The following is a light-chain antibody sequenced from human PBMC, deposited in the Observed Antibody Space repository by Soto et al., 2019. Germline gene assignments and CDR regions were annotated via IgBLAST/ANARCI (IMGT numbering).Light chain of an antibody. J-gene: IGKJ4*01. Sequence: EIVLTQSPGTLSLSPGERATLSCRASQSVSSSYLAWYQQKPGQAPRLLIYGASSRTTGIPDRFSGSGSGTDVTLTISRLEPEDFAVYYCHQYGSSPLAFGGGTKGEIK. CDR2: GAS. CDR1: QSVSSSY. CDR3: HQYGSSPLA. V-gene: IGKV3-20*01.